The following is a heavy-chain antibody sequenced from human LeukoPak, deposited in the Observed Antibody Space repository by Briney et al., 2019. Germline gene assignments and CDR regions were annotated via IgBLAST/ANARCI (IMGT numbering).Heavy chain of an antibody. Sequence: GASVTVSCKVSGYTLTELSMHWVRQAPGKGLEWMGGFDPEDGETIYAQKFQGRVTMTEDTSTDTAYMELSSLRSEDTAVYYCATGGFVVGYYYYYMDVWGKGTTVTVPS. D-gene: IGHD1-26*01. V-gene: IGHV1-24*01. J-gene: IGHJ6*03. CDR1: GYTLTELS. CDR2: FDPEDGET. CDR3: ATGGFVVGYYYYYMDV.